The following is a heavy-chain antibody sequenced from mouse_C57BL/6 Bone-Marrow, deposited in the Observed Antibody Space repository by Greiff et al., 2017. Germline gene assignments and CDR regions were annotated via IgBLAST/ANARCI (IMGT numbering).Heavy chain of an antibody. Sequence: VQLQQPGAELVMPGASVKLSCKASGYTFTSYWMHWVKQRPGQGLEWIGEIDPSDSYTNYNQKFKGKSPLTVDKSSSTAYMQLSSLTSEDSAVYYCANLLAYWGQGTLVTVSA. CDR3: ANLLAY. V-gene: IGHV1-69*01. CDR1: GYTFTSYW. CDR2: IDPSDSYT. J-gene: IGHJ3*01.